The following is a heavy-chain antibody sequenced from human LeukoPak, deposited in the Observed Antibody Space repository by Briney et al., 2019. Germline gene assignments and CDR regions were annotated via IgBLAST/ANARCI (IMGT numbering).Heavy chain of an antibody. Sequence: GGSLRLSCAASGFTFDDYAMHWARHAPGKGLEWVSGISWNSGSIGYADSVKGRFTISRDNAKNSLYLQMNSLRAEDTALYYCAKDTKAGIAAAGYFDYWGQGTLVTVSS. J-gene: IGHJ4*02. V-gene: IGHV3-9*01. CDR1: GFTFDDYA. CDR2: ISWNSGSI. CDR3: AKDTKAGIAAAGYFDY. D-gene: IGHD6-13*01.